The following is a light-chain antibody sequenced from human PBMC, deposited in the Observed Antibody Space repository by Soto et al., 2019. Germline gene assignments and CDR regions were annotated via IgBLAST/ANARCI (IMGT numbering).Light chain of an antibody. J-gene: IGLJ1*01. V-gene: IGLV2-14*02. CDR2: EVN. CDR1: SSDVGSYNL. Sequence: QSVLTQPASVSGSPGQSITISCTGTSSDVGSYNLVSWYQQHPGKAPKLLIYEVNNRPSGVSKRFSGSKAGNTASLTISGLLDEEEADYFCASFRSGTILVFGSGTKVTV. CDR3: ASFRSGTILV.